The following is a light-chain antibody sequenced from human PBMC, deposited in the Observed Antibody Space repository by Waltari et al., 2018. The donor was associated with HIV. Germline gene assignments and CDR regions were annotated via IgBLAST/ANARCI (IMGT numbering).Light chain of an antibody. J-gene: IGKJ1*01. CDR3: QHPGT. CDR1: QVISSW. Sequence: DIQMTQSPSTLSASVGDRVTITCRASQVISSWLAWYQQKPGKAPKLLIYKASSLESGVPSRFSGSGSGTEFTLTISSLQPDDFATYFCQHPGTFGQGTKVGIK. V-gene: IGKV1-5*03. CDR2: KAS.